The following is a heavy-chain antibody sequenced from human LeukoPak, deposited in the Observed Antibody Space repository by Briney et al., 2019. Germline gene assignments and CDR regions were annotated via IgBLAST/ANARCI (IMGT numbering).Heavy chain of an antibody. V-gene: IGHV1-24*01. Sequence: ASVKVSCKVSGYTLTELSMHWVRQAPGKGLEWMGGFDPEDGETIYAQKFQGRVTMTEDTSTDTAYMELSSLRAEDTAVYYCARDWADPSGLGDAFDIWGQGTMVTVSS. CDR3: ARDWADPSGLGDAFDI. D-gene: IGHD3-10*01. CDR1: GYTLTELS. J-gene: IGHJ3*02. CDR2: FDPEDGET.